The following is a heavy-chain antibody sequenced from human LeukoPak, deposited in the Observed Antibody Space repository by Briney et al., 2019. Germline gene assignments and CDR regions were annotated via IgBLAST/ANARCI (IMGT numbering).Heavy chain of an antibody. D-gene: IGHD3-16*01. Sequence: PSETLSLTCTVSGGSISSYYWSWIRQPPGKGLEWVGYIYYSGSTNYNPSLKSRVTISVDTSKNQFSLNLSSVTAADTAVYYCATGFELASQGEFDYWGQGTLVTVSS. CDR3: ATGFELASQGEFDY. V-gene: IGHV4-59*01. CDR2: IYYSGST. CDR1: GGSISSYY. J-gene: IGHJ4*02.